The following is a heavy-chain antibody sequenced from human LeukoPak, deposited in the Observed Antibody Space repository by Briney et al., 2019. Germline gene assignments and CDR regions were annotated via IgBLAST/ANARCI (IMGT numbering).Heavy chain of an antibody. CDR3: AKDMVSGRGVIFEGNWFDP. CDR2: ISSSGGTI. D-gene: IGHD3-10*01. V-gene: IGHV3-48*03. J-gene: IGHJ5*02. CDR1: GFTFSTYE. Sequence: PGGSLRLSCAASGFTFSTYEMNWVRQAPGKGLEWVSYISSSGGTIYYADSVKGRFTISRDNAKNSLYLQMNSLRAEDTALYYCAKDMVSGRGVIFEGNWFDPWGQGTLVTVSS.